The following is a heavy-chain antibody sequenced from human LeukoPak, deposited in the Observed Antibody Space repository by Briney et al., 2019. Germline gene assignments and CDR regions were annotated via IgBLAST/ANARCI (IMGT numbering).Heavy chain of an antibody. CDR1: GFTFSSYW. J-gene: IGHJ4*02. CDR2: TSYDGSNK. D-gene: IGHD5-18*01. V-gene: IGHV3-30*18. CDR3: AKGTAMAASFDY. Sequence: PGGSLRLSCAASGFTFSSYWMHWVRQAPGKGLEWVAVTSYDGSNKYYADSVKGRFTISRDNSKNTLYLQMNSLRAEDTAVYYCAKGTAMAASFDYWGQGTLVTVSS.